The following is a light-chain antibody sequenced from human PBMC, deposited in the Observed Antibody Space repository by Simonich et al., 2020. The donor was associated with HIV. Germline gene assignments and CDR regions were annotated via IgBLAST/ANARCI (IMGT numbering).Light chain of an antibody. J-gene: IGKJ4*01. V-gene: IGKV4-1*01. CDR1: QSVLYSSNNKNY. Sequence: DIVMTQSPDSLAVSLGERATINCKSSQSVLYSSNNKNYLAWYHQKPGQPPKLLISWASTRESGVPDRISGSGSGTDFTLTISSLQTEDVAVYYCQQYYRTPLTFGGGTKVEIK. CDR3: QQYYRTPLT. CDR2: WAS.